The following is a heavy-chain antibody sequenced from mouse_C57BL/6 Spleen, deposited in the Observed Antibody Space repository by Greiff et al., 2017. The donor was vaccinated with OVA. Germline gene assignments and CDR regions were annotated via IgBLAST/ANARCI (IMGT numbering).Heavy chain of an antibody. CDR2: IDPSDSYT. V-gene: IGHV1-69*01. Sequence: VQLQQPGAELVMPGASVKLSCKASGYTFTSYWMHWVKQRPGQGLEWIGEIDPSDSYTNYNQKFKGKSTLTVDKSSSTAYMQLSSLTSEDSAVDYCARLGYSNCLFADWGQGTLVTVSA. J-gene: IGHJ3*01. CDR1: GYTFTSYW. D-gene: IGHD2-5*01. CDR3: ARLGYSNCLFAD.